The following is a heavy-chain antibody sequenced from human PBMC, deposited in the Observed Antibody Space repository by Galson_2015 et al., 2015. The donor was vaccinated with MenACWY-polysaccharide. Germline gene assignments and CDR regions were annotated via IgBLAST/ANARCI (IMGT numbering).Heavy chain of an antibody. CDR3: AREGLVEAFEN. CDR1: GFIFTNHW. J-gene: IGHJ3*02. V-gene: IGHV3-7*01. CDR2: IRQDGFEK. D-gene: IGHD2-8*02. Sequence: SLRLSCATSGFIFTNHWMSWVRQAPGKGLEWVANIRQDGFEKYHVDSVKGRFTISRDNAENSVFLQMNSLRAEDTAVYYCAREGLVEAFENWGQGTMVTVSS.